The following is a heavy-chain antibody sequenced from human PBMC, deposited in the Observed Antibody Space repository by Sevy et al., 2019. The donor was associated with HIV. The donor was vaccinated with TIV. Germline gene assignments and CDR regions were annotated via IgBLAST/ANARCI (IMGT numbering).Heavy chain of an antibody. CDR3: AGDFMPVASAGTGALGV. J-gene: IGHJ6*02. CDR2: ISSRSSEI. D-gene: IGHD6-13*01. CDR1: GFIFRDRY. V-gene: IGHV3-11*05. Sequence: GGSLRLSCVASGFIFRDRYMSWIRQAPGKGLEWVSFISSRSSEINYADSVKGRFTFSRDNAKNSLYLQMNSLRAEDTAVYYCAGDFMPVASAGTGALGVWGQGTAVTVSS.